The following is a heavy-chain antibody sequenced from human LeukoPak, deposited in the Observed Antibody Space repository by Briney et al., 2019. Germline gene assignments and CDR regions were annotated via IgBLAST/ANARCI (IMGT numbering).Heavy chain of an antibody. CDR1: GYTFTSYG. D-gene: IGHD3-3*01. CDR2: ISAYNGNT. J-gene: IGHJ4*02. V-gene: IGHV1-18*01. CDR3: ARSSWWYDFWSGFDY. Sequence: GASVKVSCKASGYTFTSYGISWVRQAPGQGLEWMGWISAYNGNTNYAQKLQGRVTMTTDTSTSTAYMELRSLRSDDTAVYYCARSSWWYDFWSGFDYWGQGTLVTVSS.